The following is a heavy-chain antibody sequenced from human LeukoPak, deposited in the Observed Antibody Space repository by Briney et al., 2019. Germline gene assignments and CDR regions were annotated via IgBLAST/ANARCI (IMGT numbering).Heavy chain of an antibody. V-gene: IGHV1-69*05. D-gene: IGHD7-27*01. CDR2: FIPAFNTA. J-gene: IGHJ3*02. Sequence: SVKVSCKASGDTFDTYTISWVRQVPGQGVEWMGGFIPAFNTAHYARKFQGRVTITMDASTTTDFMEMSSLRFEDTAVYYCVRDKGLTGDTCAFDIWGQGTMVTVSS. CDR1: GDTFDTYT. CDR3: VRDKGLTGDTCAFDI.